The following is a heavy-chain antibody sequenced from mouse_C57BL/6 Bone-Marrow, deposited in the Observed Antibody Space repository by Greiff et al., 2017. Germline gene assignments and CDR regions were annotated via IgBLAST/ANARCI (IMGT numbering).Heavy chain of an antibody. Sequence: EVHLVESGGGLVQPGGSMKLSCAASGFTFSDAWMDWVRQSPEKGLEWVAEIRNKANNHATYYAESVKGRFTISRDDSKSSVYLQMNSLRAEDTGIYYCTLDLLWLRRRYFDVWGTGTTVTVSS. CDR2: IRNKANNHAT. D-gene: IGHD2-2*01. CDR1: GFTFSDAW. V-gene: IGHV6-6*01. CDR3: TLDLLWLRRRYFDV. J-gene: IGHJ1*03.